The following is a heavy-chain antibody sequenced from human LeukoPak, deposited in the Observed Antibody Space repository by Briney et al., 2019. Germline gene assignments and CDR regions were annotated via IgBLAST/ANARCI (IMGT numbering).Heavy chain of an antibody. D-gene: IGHD3-10*01. CDR1: GGSISSSSYY. J-gene: IGHJ3*02. CDR2: IYYSGSP. CDR3: ASYYGSGSPHRPFDI. V-gene: IGHV4-39*07. Sequence: SETLSLTCTVSGGSISSSSYYWGWIRQPPGKGLEWIGSIYYSGSPYHNPSLKSRVTISVDTSKNQFSLKLSSVTAADTAVYYCASYYGSGSPHRPFDIWGQGTMVTVSS.